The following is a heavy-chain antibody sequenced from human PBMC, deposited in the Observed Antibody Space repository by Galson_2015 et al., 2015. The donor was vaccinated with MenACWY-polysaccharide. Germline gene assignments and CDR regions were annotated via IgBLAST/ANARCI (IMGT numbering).Heavy chain of an antibody. V-gene: IGHV3-30*18. CDR1: GFTLSSYG. CDR3: TKAEKNYYFGSGSYLYY. CDR2: ISYDGRNE. Sequence: SLRLSCAASGFTLSSYGMHWVRQAPGKGLEWVAVISYDGRNEYYADSVEGRFTISRDNSKNTLYLQMNSLRAEDTAVYYCTKAEKNYYFGSGSYLYYWGQGTLVTVSS. D-gene: IGHD3-10*01. J-gene: IGHJ4*02.